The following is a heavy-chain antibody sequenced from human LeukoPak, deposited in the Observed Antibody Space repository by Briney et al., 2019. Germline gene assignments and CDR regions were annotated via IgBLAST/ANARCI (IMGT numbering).Heavy chain of an antibody. CDR3: ARHRSGSYYKSFYFDY. D-gene: IGHD1-26*01. CDR1: GGSISSYY. V-gene: IGHV4-59*08. Sequence: SETLSLTCTVSGGSISSYYWSWIRQPPGKGLEWIGYIYYSGSTNYNPSLKSRVTISVDTSENQFSLKLSSVTAADTAVYYCARHRSGSYYKSFYFDYWGQGTLVTVSS. CDR2: IYYSGST. J-gene: IGHJ4*02.